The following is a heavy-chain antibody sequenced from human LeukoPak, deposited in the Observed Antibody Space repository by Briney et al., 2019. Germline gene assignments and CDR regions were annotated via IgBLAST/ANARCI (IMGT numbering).Heavy chain of an antibody. CDR1: GGSISSGDYY. D-gene: IGHD3-16*02. Sequence: SETLSLTCTVSGGSISSGDYYWSWIRQPPGKGLEWIGYIYYSGSTYYNPSLKSRVTISVDTSKNQFSLKLSSVTAADTAVYYCASRGVFGGVIVLDYWGQGTLVTVSS. CDR3: ASRGVFGGVIVLDY. CDR2: IYYSGST. J-gene: IGHJ4*02. V-gene: IGHV4-30-4*01.